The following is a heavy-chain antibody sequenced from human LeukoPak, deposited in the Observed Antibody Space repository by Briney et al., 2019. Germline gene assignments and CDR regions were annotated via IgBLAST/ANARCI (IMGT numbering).Heavy chain of an antibody. V-gene: IGHV1-69*04. CDR3: AKAPYCGGDCYAPDDAFDI. D-gene: IGHD2-21*02. J-gene: IGHJ3*02. Sequence: ASVKASCKASGGTFSSYAISWVRQAPGQGLEWMGRIIPILGIANYAQKFQGRVTITADKSTSTAYMELSSLRSEDTAVYYCAKAPYCGGDCYAPDDAFDIWGQGTMVTVSS. CDR1: GGTFSSYA. CDR2: IIPILGIA.